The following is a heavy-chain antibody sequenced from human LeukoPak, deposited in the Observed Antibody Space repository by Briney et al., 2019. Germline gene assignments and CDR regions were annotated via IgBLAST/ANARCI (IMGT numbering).Heavy chain of an antibody. J-gene: IGHJ4*02. Sequence: GGSLRLSCAASGFTFSSYWMPWVRHAPGKGLVWVSRINSDGSSTSYADSVKGRFTISRDNAKNTLYLQMNSLRAEDTAVYYCARGGDCYDSSGYYQNWGQGTLVTVSS. CDR3: ARGGDCYDSSGYYQN. V-gene: IGHV3-74*01. CDR1: GFTFSSYW. D-gene: IGHD3-22*01. CDR2: INSDGSST.